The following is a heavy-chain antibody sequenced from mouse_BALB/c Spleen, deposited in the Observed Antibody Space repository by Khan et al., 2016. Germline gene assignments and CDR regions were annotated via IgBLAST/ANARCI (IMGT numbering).Heavy chain of an antibody. CDR3: ARDYGSPRGAMDY. Sequence: VQLQQSGPELVKPGASVKISCKASGYSFIGYFMNWVMQSHGKSLEWIGRINPYNGDTFYNQKFKGKATLTVDKSSSTAHMELRSLASEYSAVYYCARDYGSPRGAMDYWGQGTSVTVSS. CDR1: GYSFIGYF. V-gene: IGHV1-20*02. J-gene: IGHJ4*01. CDR2: INPYNGDT. D-gene: IGHD1-1*01.